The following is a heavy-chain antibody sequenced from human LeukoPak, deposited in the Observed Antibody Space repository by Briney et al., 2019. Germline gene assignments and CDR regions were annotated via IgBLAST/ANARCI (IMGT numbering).Heavy chain of an antibody. CDR3: ARDRVGITASFDP. CDR2: IYTSGST. Sequence: PSETLSRTCTVSGGSISSGSYYWSWIRQPAGKGLEWIGRIYTSGSTNYNPSLKSRVTISVDTSKNQFSLKLSSVTAADTAVYYCARDRVGITASFDPWGQGTLVTVSS. CDR1: GGSISSGSYY. V-gene: IGHV4-61*02. D-gene: IGHD1-20*01. J-gene: IGHJ5*02.